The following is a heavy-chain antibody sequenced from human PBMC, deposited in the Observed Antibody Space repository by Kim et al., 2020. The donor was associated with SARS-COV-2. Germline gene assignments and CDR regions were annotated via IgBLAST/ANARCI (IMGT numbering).Heavy chain of an antibody. CDR3: ARFHVSTGYYFDY. V-gene: IGHV4-59*01. CDR1: GGSISSYY. CDR2: IYYSGST. D-gene: IGHD3-16*01. J-gene: IGHJ4*02. Sequence: SETLSLTCTVSGGSISSYYWSWIRQPPGKGLEWIGYIYYSGSTNYNPSLKSRGTISVDTSKNQFFLKLSSVTAADTAVYYCARFHVSTGYYFDYWGQGTLVTVSS.